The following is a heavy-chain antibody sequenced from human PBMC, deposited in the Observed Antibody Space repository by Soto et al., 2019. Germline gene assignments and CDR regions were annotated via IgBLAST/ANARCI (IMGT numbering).Heavy chain of an antibody. CDR2: MNPNSGNT. V-gene: IGHV1-8*01. CDR3: AGGTLLWFGGGHDAFDI. J-gene: IGHJ3*02. D-gene: IGHD3-10*01. Sequence: ASVKVSCKASGYTFTSYDINWVRQATGQGLEWMGWMNPNSGNTGYAQKFQGRVTMTRNTSISTAYMELSSLRSEDTAVYYCAGGTLLWFGGGHDAFDIWGQGTMVTVSS. CDR1: GYTFTSYD.